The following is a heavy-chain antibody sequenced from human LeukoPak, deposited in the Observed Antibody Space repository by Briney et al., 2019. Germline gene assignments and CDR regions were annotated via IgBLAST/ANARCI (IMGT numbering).Heavy chain of an antibody. Sequence: AGGSLRLSCAASGFTFSSYSMNWVRQAPGKGLEWVANIKQDGSEKYYVDSVKGRFTISRDNAKNSLYLQMNSLRAEDTAVYYCAREGGYGLDVWGQGTTVTVSS. V-gene: IGHV3-7*03. J-gene: IGHJ6*02. CDR1: GFTFSSYS. D-gene: IGHD2-15*01. CDR3: AREGGYGLDV. CDR2: IKQDGSEK.